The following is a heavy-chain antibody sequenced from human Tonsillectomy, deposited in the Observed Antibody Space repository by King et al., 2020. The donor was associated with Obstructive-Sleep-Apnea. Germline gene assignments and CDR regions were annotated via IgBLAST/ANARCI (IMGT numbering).Heavy chain of an antibody. CDR2: IYHSGST. D-gene: IGHD6-19*01. Sequence: QMQLQESGPGLVKPSETLSLICTVSGNSISSTYFWGWIRQPPGKGLEWIGNIYHSGSTYYNPSLKSRVTISVDTSKDQFSLKVNSVTAADTAVYYCARGRSGWSEYFQHWGQGTLVTVSS. CDR3: ARGRSGWSEYFQH. J-gene: IGHJ1*01. CDR1: GNSISSTYF. V-gene: IGHV4-38-2*02.